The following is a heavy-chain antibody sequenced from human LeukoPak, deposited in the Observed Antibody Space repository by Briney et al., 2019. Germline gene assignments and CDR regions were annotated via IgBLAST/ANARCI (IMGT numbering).Heavy chain of an antibody. CDR1: GFTFSSYG. CDR3: VKAILFGSVSYYAD. J-gene: IGHJ4*02. Sequence: PGRSLRLSCAASGFTFSSYGMHWVRQAPGKGLEWVAVISYDGSNKYYADSVKGRFTISRDNSKNTLSLQMGSLRAEDTAVYYCVKAILFGSVSYYADWGQGTLVTVSS. CDR2: ISYDGSNK. V-gene: IGHV3-30*18. D-gene: IGHD3-22*01.